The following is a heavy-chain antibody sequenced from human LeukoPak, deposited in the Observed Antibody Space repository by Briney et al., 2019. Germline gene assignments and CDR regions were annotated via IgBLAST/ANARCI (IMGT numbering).Heavy chain of an antibody. J-gene: IGHJ4*02. CDR3: ARERAVTTYYYFDY. CDR2: IYYSGST. CDR1: GGSISSYY. Sequence: SETLSLTCTVSGGSISSYYWSWIRQPPGKGLEWIGYIYYSGSTNYNPSLKSRVTISVDTSKNQFSLKLSSVTAADTAVYYCARERAVTTYYYFDYWGQGTLVTVSS. V-gene: IGHV4-59*01. D-gene: IGHD4-17*01.